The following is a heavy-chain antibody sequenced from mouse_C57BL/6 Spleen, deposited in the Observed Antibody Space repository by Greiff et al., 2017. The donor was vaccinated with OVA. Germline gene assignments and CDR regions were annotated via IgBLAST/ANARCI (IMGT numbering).Heavy chain of an antibody. J-gene: IGHJ2*01. CDR2: IYPGSGST. V-gene: IGHV1-55*01. CDR1: GYTFTSYW. Sequence: VQLQQPGAELVKPGASVKMSCKASGYTFTSYWITWVKQRPGQGLEWIGDIYPGSGSTNYNEKFKSKAKLTVDKSSSTAYMQLSSLTSEDSAVYYCARKRRDYYYFDYWGQGTTLTVSS. CDR3: ARKRRDYYYFDY. D-gene: IGHD1-1*02.